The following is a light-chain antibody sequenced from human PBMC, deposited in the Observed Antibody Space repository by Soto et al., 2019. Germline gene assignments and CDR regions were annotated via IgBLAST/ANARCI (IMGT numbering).Light chain of an antibody. V-gene: IGLV2-14*01. Sequence: SALTQPASVSGSPGQSITISSTGTSSDVGGYNYVSWYQQHPGKAPKLMIYDVSNRPSGVSNRFSGSKSGNTASLTISGLQAEDEADYYCSSYTSSSTLAYVFGTGTKVTVL. J-gene: IGLJ1*01. CDR2: DVS. CDR3: SSYTSSSTLAYV. CDR1: SSDVGGYNY.